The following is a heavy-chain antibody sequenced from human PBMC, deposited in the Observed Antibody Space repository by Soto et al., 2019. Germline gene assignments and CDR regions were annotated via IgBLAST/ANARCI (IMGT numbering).Heavy chain of an antibody. Sequence: EVQLVESGGGLVQPGGSLRLSCAASGFTFSSYAMHWVRQAPGKGLEYVSAISSNGGSTYYANSVKGRFTISRDNSKNTLYLQMGSLSAEDMAVYYCAEQTAAVYWYFDLWGRGTLVTVSS. V-gene: IGHV3-64*01. CDR1: GFTFSSYA. CDR3: AEQTAAVYWYFDL. D-gene: IGHD2-21*02. CDR2: ISSNGGST. J-gene: IGHJ2*01.